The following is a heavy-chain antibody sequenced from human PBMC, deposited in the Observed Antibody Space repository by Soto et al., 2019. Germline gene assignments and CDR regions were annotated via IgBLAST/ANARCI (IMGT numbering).Heavy chain of an antibody. D-gene: IGHD1-26*01. CDR2: INPKSGGT. CDR1: GYTFTVYY. CDR3: ARDLAKGGGSAGFDY. J-gene: IGHJ4*02. Sequence: ASVKVSCKASGYTFTVYYMHCVRQAPGQGLEWMGWINPKSGGTMYPQKFQGRVTMTWDTSISTAYMALTRLRSDDTAVYYCARDLAKGGGSAGFDYWGQGTLVTVSS. V-gene: IGHV1-2*02.